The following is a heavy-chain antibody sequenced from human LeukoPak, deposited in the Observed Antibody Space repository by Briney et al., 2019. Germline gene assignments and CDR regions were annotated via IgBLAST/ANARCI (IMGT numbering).Heavy chain of an antibody. V-gene: IGHV4-34*01. CDR1: GGSFSGYY. Sequence: KPSETLSLTCAVYGGSFSGYYWSWIRQPPGKGLEWIGEINHSGSINYNPSLKSRVTISVDTSKNQFSLKLSSVTAADTAVYYCARHYGGLDYWGQGTLVTVSS. CDR3: ARHYGGLDY. J-gene: IGHJ4*02. CDR2: INHSGSI. D-gene: IGHD4/OR15-4a*01.